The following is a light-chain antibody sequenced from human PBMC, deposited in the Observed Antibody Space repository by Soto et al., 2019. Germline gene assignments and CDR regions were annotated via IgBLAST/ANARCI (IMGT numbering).Light chain of an antibody. CDR3: QKYNSALWT. CDR2: AAS. Sequence: DIQVTQSRSSLSASVGDRVTITCRASQGISNYLAWYQQKPGKVPKLLIYAASTLQSGVPSRFSGSGSGTDFTLTISSLQPEDVATYYCQKYNSALWTFGQGTKVDIK. CDR1: QGISNY. V-gene: IGKV1-27*01. J-gene: IGKJ1*01.